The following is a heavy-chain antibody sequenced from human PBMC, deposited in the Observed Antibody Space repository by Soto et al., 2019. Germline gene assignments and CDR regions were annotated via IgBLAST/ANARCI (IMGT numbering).Heavy chain of an antibody. CDR2: ISVYKGNT. CDR1: GYTFMSYG. CDR3: ARDQTLYAIGGDYWFDP. J-gene: IGHJ5*02. Sequence: GASVKVSCKASGYTFMSYGIHWVRQAPGQGLEWMGWISVYKGNTNYAQKLQDRVTMTTDTSTSTAYMELRSLRSDDTAVYFCARDQTLYAIGGDYWFDPWGQGTLVTVPS. D-gene: IGHD2-8*01. V-gene: IGHV1-18*01.